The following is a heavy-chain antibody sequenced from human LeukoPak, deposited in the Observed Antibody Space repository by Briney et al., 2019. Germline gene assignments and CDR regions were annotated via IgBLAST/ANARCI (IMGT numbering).Heavy chain of an antibody. CDR2: ISGGSRTI. CDR1: GYTFSDYY. J-gene: IGHJ4*02. V-gene: IGHV3-11*01. Sequence: PGGSLRLSCAASGYTFSDYYMNWIRQAPGKGLEWVSSISGGSRTINYADSVKGRFTTSRDNAKNSPNLQVNSLRAEDTAVYYCARAGQSDYWGQGTLVTVSS. CDR3: ARAGQSDY.